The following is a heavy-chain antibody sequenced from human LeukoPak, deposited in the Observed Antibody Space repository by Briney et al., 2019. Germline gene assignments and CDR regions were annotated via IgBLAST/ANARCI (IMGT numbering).Heavy chain of an antibody. CDR1: GFTFSSYG. D-gene: IGHD3-3*01. Sequence: GGSLRLSCAASGFTFSSYGMHWVRQAPGKGLEWVAFIRYDGSNKYYADSAKGRFTISRDNSKNSLYLQMNSLRAEDTALYYCAKAARSFLEGPNGYFDYWGQGTLVTVSS. CDR2: IRYDGSNK. J-gene: IGHJ4*02. CDR3: AKAARSFLEGPNGYFDY. V-gene: IGHV3-30*02.